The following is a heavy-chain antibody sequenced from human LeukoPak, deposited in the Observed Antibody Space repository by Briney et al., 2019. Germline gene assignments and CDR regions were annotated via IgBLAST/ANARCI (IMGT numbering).Heavy chain of an antibody. D-gene: IGHD2/OR15-2a*01. CDR1: GFTFSSYG. V-gene: IGHV3-33*01. J-gene: IGHJ4*02. Sequence: GGSLRLSCAASGFTFSSYGMHWARQAPGKGLEWVALIWYDGSNKYYADSVKGRLTISRDNSKNTLYLQMNSLRAEDTAVYYCAREGPRGNSQFDYWGQGTLVTVSS. CDR2: IWYDGSNK. CDR3: AREGPRGNSQFDY.